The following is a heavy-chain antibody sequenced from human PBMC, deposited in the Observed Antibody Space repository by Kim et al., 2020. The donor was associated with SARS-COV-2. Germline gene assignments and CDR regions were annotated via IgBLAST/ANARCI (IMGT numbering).Heavy chain of an antibody. J-gene: IGHJ6*02. D-gene: IGHD4-17*01. V-gene: IGHV5-51*01. CDR3: ARRDYGDTWGDYYGMDV. Sequence: GESLKISCKGSGYSFTSYWIGWVRQMPGKGLEWMGIIYPGDSDTRYSPSFQGQVTISADKSISTAYLQWSSLKASDTAMYYCARRDYGDTWGDYYGMDVWGQGTTVTVSS. CDR1: GYSFTSYW. CDR2: IYPGDSDT.